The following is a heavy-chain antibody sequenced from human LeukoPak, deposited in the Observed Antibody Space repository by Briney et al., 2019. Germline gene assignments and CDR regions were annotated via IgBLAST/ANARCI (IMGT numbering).Heavy chain of an antibody. J-gene: IGHJ3*02. CDR1: GFTFDDYA. D-gene: IGHD6-6*01. Sequence: GRSLRLSCAASGFTFDDYAMHWVRQAPGKGLEWVSGISWNSGSIGYADSVKGRFTISRDNAKNSLYLQMNSLRAEDTAVYYCARGPSAYDSTSYDAFDIWGQGTMVTVSS. CDR3: ARGPSAYDSTSYDAFDI. V-gene: IGHV3-9*01. CDR2: ISWNSGSI.